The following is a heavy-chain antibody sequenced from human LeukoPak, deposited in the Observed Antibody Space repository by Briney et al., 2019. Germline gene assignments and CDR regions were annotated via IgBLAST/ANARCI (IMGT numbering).Heavy chain of an antibody. Sequence: SETLSLTCTVSGGSIRGYYWSWIRQPPGKGLEWIGYIFSSGSTNYNPSLKSRVTISEDTSVNQFSLKLSSVTAADTAVYYCARHYYDRSDSYSSDYWGQGTLVTVSS. V-gene: IGHV4-59*08. CDR1: GGSIRGYY. CDR2: IFSSGST. J-gene: IGHJ4*02. CDR3: ARHYYDRSDSYSSDY. D-gene: IGHD3-22*01.